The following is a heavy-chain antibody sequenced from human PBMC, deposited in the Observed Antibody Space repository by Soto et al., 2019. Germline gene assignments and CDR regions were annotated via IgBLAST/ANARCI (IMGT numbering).Heavy chain of an antibody. CDR2: IYHSGTT. CDR1: GGSISNYY. CDR3: ARGGYRTLAWFDP. Sequence: QVQVQESGPGLVKPSETLSLTCTVSGGSISNYYWSWIRQSPGKGLEWIASIYHSGTTNYNLPLKGRGSISIDSSKNQVSLRLKSVTAADTAVYYCARGGYRTLAWFDPWGQGTLVTVSS. D-gene: IGHD5-18*01. J-gene: IGHJ5*02. V-gene: IGHV4-59*01.